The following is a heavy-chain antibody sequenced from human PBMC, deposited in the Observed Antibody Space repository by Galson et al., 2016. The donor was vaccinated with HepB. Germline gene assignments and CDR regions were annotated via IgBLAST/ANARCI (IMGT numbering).Heavy chain of an antibody. V-gene: IGHV5-51*07. CDR1: GYKFTNHW. D-gene: IGHD5-24*01. CDR2: VYPGDSET. CDR3: VRSFSDGTAPSPFGY. J-gene: IGHJ4*02. Sequence: QSGAEVTKPGASLKISRKTSGYKFTNHWIGWVHQVPGKGLEWMGSVYPGDSETRYSPSFKRQVTVSADKFFTTAYLQWSSLKASDTAIYFCVRSFSDGTAPSPFGYWGPGILVTVSS.